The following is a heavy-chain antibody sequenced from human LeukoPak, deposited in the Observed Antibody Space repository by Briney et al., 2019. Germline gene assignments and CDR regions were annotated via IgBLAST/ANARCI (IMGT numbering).Heavy chain of an antibody. D-gene: IGHD3-9*01. CDR1: GFTFSSYW. CDR2: IKQDGSEK. V-gene: IGHV3-7*01. J-gene: IGHJ4*02. CDR3: ARSHPDWYFDY. Sequence: GSLRLSCAASGFTFSSYWMSWVRQAPGKGLEWVANIKQDGSEKYYVDSVKGRFTISRDNAKDSLYLQMNSLRAEDTAVYYCARSHPDWYFDYWGQGTLVTVSS.